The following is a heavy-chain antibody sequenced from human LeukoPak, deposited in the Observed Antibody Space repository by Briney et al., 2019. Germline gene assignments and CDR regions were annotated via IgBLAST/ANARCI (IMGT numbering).Heavy chain of an antibody. D-gene: IGHD2-2*01. CDR3: AKGGIVVVPAAGPIDY. Sequence: GGSLRLSCAASGFTFSSYAMNWVRQAPGKGLEGVSGISGSGGSTYYADSVKGRFTISRDNSKNTLYLQMNGLRAEDTAVYYCAKGGIVVVPAAGPIDYWGQGTLVTVSS. CDR2: ISGSGGST. V-gene: IGHV3-23*01. J-gene: IGHJ4*02. CDR1: GFTFSSYA.